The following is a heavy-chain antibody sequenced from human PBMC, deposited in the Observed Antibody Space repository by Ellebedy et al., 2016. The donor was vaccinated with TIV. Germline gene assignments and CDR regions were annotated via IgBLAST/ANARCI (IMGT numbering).Heavy chain of an antibody. V-gene: IGHV1-3*04. J-gene: IGHJ6*02. D-gene: IGHD2-21*01. CDR1: GHTFTTYG. CDR2: INTGNGNT. Sequence: ASVKVSXXASGHTFTTYGIHWVRQAPGQRLEWMGWINTGNGNTKYSQRLQGRVTITSDTSASTAYMELSGLMSEDTAVYYCATRVWQDPMDVWGQGTTVTVSS. CDR3: ATRVWQDPMDV.